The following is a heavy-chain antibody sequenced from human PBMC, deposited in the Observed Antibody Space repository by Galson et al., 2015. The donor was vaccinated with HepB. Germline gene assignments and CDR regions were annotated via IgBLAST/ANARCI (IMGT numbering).Heavy chain of an antibody. Sequence: SVKVSCKASGYTFTSYYMHWVRQAPGQGLEWMGIIDPSGGSTSFAQKFQGRVTMTRDTSTGTAYMELSSLRSEDMAVYYCARGQQWLVRGWYFDLWGRGTLVTVSS. CDR2: IDPSGGST. D-gene: IGHD6-19*01. V-gene: IGHV1-46*01. CDR1: GYTFTSYY. CDR3: ARGQQWLVRGWYFDL. J-gene: IGHJ2*01.